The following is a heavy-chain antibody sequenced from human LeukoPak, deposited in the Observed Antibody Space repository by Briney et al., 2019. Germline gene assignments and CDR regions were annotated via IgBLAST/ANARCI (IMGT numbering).Heavy chain of an antibody. Sequence: GGSLRLXCAASGFTFSSYGMLWVRQAPGKGLEWVAFIRYDGSNKYYADSVKGRFTISRDNSKNTLYLQMNSLRAEDTAVYYCANRPKDGVDYWGQGTLVTVSS. V-gene: IGHV3-30*02. CDR1: GFTFSSYG. J-gene: IGHJ4*02. CDR3: ANRPKDGVDY. D-gene: IGHD6-6*01. CDR2: IRYDGSNK.